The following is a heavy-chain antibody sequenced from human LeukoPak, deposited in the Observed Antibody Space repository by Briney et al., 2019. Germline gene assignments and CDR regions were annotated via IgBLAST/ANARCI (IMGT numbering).Heavy chain of an antibody. CDR3: AGGTGFIIKD. CDR1: GFTFSSYS. D-gene: IGHD3-9*01. Sequence: GGSPRLSCAASGFTFSSYSMNWVRQAPGKGLEWVSSISSSSSYTYYADSVKGRFTISRDNAKNSLYLQMNNLRVEDTAMYYCAGGTGFIIKDWGQGTLVTVSS. CDR2: ISSSSSYT. V-gene: IGHV3-21*04. J-gene: IGHJ4*02.